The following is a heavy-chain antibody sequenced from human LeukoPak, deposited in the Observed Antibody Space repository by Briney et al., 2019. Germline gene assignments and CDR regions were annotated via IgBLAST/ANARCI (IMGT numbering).Heavy chain of an antibody. CDR2: INHSGST. CDR1: GGSFSGYY. V-gene: IGHV4-34*01. J-gene: IGHJ4*02. D-gene: IGHD3-22*01. CDR3: ATSARDSSGYPYYFDY. Sequence: PSETLSLTCAVYGGSFSGYYWSWIRQPPGKGLEWIGEINHSGSTNYNPSLKSRVTISVDTSKNQFSLKLSSVTAADTAVYYCATSARDSSGYPYYFDYWGQGTLVAVSS.